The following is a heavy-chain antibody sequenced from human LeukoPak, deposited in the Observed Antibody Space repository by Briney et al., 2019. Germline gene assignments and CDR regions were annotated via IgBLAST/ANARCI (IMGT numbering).Heavy chain of an antibody. V-gene: IGHV3-23*01. CDR3: AKKWGVGTTTLDYFDY. CDR2: VSSSGDNT. CDR1: GFTFSSYA. J-gene: IGHJ4*02. Sequence: GGSLRLSCAASGFTFSSYAMNWVRQAPGKGLEWVSGVSSSGDNTYYADSVKGRFTISRDNSKNTLYLQMNSLTDDDTAVYYCAKKWGVGTTTLDYFDYWGQGTLVTVSS. D-gene: IGHD1-26*01.